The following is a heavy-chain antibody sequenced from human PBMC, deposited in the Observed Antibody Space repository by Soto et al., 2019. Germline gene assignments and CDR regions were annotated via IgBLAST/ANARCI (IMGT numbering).Heavy chain of an antibody. D-gene: IGHD3-3*01. J-gene: IGHJ6*03. Sequence: ASVKVSCKASGYTFTSYGISWVRQAPGQGLEWMGWISAYNGNTNYAQKLQGRVTMTTDTSTSTAYMELRSLRSDDTAVYYCARASGGITIFGVVADHYYYYYMDVWGKGTTVTVS. CDR2: ISAYNGNT. CDR3: ARASGGITIFGVVADHYYYYYMDV. V-gene: IGHV1-18*01. CDR1: GYTFTSYG.